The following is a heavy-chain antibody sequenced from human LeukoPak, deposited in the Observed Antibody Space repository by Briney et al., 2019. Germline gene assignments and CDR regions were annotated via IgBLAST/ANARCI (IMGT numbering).Heavy chain of an antibody. D-gene: IGHD3-16*02. CDR1: GFTFSSYG. CDR3: AKDIAGSFDY. V-gene: IGHV3-30*02. CDR2: IRYDGSNK. Sequence: PGGSLRLSCAASGFTFSSYGMHWVRQAPGKGLEWVAFIRYDGSNKYYADSVKGRFTISRDNAKNSLYLQMNSLRAEDTALYYCAKDIAGSFDYWGQGTLVTVSS. J-gene: IGHJ4*02.